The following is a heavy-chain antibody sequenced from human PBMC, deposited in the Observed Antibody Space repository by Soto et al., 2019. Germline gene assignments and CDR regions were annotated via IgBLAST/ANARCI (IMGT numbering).Heavy chain of an antibody. Sequence: GGSLRLSCAASGFTFSSYWMHWVRQAPGKGLVWVSRNNSDGSSTSYADSVKGRFTISRDNAKNTLYLQMNSLRAEDTAVYYCARVHSTETGYSSSSKENWFDPWGQGTLVTVSS. CDR1: GFTFSSYW. CDR3: ARVHSTETGYSSSSKENWFDP. J-gene: IGHJ5*02. CDR2: NNSDGSST. V-gene: IGHV3-74*01. D-gene: IGHD6-13*01.